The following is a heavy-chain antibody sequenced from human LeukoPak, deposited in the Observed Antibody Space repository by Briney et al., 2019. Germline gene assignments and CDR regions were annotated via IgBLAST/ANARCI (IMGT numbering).Heavy chain of an antibody. D-gene: IGHD2-2*01. CDR1: GFTFNSYH. CDR3: AKDSS. J-gene: IGHJ4*02. Sequence: PGGSLRLSCAASGFTFNSYHMNWVRQAPGKGLEWVSYISSSGSTIYYADSVKGRFTVSRDNSKNTLYLQMNSLRAEDTAVYYCAKDSSWGQGTLVTVSS. V-gene: IGHV3-48*01. CDR2: ISSSGSTI.